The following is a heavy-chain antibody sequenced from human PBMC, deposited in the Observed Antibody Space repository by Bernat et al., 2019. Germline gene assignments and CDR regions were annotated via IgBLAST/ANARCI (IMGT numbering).Heavy chain of an antibody. CDR3: ARESTFPNYYFDY. J-gene: IGHJ4*02. D-gene: IGHD3-16*01. Sequence: QVQLVESGGGVVQPGRSLRLSCAASGFTFSSYGMHWVRQAPGKGLEWVAVIWYDGSNKYYADSVKGRFTISRDNSKNTLYLTMNSLRAEDTAVYYCARESTFPNYYFDYWGQGTLVTVSS. CDR2: IWYDGSNK. V-gene: IGHV3-33*01. CDR1: GFTFSSYG.